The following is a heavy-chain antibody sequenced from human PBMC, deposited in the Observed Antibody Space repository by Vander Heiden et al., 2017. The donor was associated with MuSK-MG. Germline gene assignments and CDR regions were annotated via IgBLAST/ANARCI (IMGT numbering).Heavy chain of an antibody. Sequence: GKGLEWVANIKQDGSEKYYVDSVKGRFTISRDNAKNSLYLQMNSMRAEDTAVYYCARDMGIQLWEAFDIWGQGTMVNVS. J-gene: IGHJ3*02. D-gene: IGHD5-18*01. V-gene: IGHV3-7*01. CDR3: ARDMGIQLWEAFDI. CDR2: IKQDGSEK.